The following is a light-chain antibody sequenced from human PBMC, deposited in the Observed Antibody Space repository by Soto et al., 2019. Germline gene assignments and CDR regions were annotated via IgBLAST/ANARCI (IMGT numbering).Light chain of an antibody. Sequence: QSVLTQPASVSGSPGQSITISCTGTSSDVGGYNYVSWYQQHPGKAPKLMIYDVSNRPSGVSNRFSGSKSGNTASLTISGLQAEDEADYYCHSYTRSSTYVFGTGTKVTV. CDR1: SSDVGGYNY. J-gene: IGLJ1*01. CDR3: HSYTRSSTYV. V-gene: IGLV2-14*01. CDR2: DVS.